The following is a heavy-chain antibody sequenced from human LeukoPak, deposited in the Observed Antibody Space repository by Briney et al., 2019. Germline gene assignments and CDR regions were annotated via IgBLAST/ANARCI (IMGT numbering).Heavy chain of an antibody. CDR1: GYSISSGYL. CDR2: IDGSGSS. Sequence: PSETLSLTCTVSGYSISSGYLWGWIRQPPGKGLEWIGSIDGSGSSYYNPSLKSRVTISVDTSRNQFSLKMTSVTAADTAVYYCARGLNDSWTGENYWGQGTLVTVSS. J-gene: IGHJ4*02. CDR3: ARGLNDSWTGENY. V-gene: IGHV4-38-2*02. D-gene: IGHD3-3*01.